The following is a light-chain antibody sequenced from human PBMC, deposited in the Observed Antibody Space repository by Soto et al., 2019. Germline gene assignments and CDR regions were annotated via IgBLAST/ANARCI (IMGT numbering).Light chain of an antibody. CDR2: GSL. CDR3: QQSYTYPKT. J-gene: IGKJ1*01. CDR1: EEISTY. Sequence: DIQMTQSPSSLSASVGDRVTISCRASEEISTYLNWYHQKPGQAPKLLIYGSLNLQSGVPSRFSGSGSGTTFILTINSLQPEDFATYYCQQSYTYPKTFGPGTTVEVK. V-gene: IGKV1-39*01.